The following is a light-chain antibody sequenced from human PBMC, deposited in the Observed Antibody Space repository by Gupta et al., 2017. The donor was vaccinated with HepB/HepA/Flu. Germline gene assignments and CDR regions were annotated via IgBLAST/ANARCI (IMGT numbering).Light chain of an antibody. Sequence: TAPPSVSVSPGQTPSLPCSGDNLGDKYACWYQQKPGQPPVLVIYQDSKRPSGIPERFSGSNSGNTATLTISGTQAMDEADYYCQAWDSSSVVFGGGTKLTVL. J-gene: IGLJ2*01. CDR2: QDS. V-gene: IGLV3-1*01. CDR1: NLGDKY. CDR3: QAWDSSSVV.